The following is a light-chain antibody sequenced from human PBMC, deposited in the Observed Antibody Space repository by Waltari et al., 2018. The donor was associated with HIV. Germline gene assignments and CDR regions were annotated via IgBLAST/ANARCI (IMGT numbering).Light chain of an antibody. V-gene: IGKV1-39*01. J-gene: IGKJ4*01. CDR3: QQSYRTLLT. Sequence: DIQMTQSPSSLSASVGDRVTITCRASQSISSYLNWYQQKPGKAPKLLIYAASSLQSGVPSRFSGSGSGTDFTLTISSLHPEDFATYYCQQSYRTLLTFGGGTKVEIK. CDR1: QSISSY. CDR2: AAS.